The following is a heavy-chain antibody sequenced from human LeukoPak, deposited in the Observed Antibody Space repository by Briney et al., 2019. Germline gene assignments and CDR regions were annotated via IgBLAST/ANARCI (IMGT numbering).Heavy chain of an antibody. V-gene: IGHV4-59*01. D-gene: IGHD3-3*01. CDR1: GGSISSYY. Sequence: SETLSLTCTVSGGSISSYYWSWIRQPPGKGLEWIGYIYYSGSTNYNPSLKSRVTISVDTSKNQFSLKLSSVTAADTAVYYCARGEISTTGFWSGYQSYYYYGMDVWGQGTTVTVSS. CDR2: IYYSGST. CDR3: ARGEISTTGFWSGYQSYYYYGMDV. J-gene: IGHJ6*02.